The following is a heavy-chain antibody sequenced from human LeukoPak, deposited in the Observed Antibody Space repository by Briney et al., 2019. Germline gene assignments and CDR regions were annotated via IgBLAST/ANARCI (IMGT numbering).Heavy chain of an antibody. CDR1: GYTFTSYY. J-gene: IGHJ4*02. V-gene: IGHV1-2*02. D-gene: IGHD3-3*01. Sequence: ASVKVSCKASGYTFTSYYMHWVRQAPGQGLEWMGWINPNSGGTNYAQKFQGRVTMTRDTSISTAYMELSRLRSDDTAVYYCARGGARESVFGVANIDYWGQGTLVTVSS. CDR2: INPNSGGT. CDR3: ARGGARESVFGVANIDY.